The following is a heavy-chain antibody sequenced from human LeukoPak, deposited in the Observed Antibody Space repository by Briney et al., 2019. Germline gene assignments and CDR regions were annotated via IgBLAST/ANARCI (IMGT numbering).Heavy chain of an antibody. D-gene: IGHD4-23*01. CDR3: ARTLGATTVVTPDYYFDY. CDR1: GGTFSSYA. CDR2: IIPIFGTA. Sequence: SVKVSCKASGGTFSSYAISWVRQAPGQGLEWMGGIIPIFGTANYAQKFQGRVTITAGESTSTAYMELSSLRSEDTAVYYCARTLGATTVVTPDYYFDYWGQGTLVTVSS. V-gene: IGHV1-69*01. J-gene: IGHJ4*02.